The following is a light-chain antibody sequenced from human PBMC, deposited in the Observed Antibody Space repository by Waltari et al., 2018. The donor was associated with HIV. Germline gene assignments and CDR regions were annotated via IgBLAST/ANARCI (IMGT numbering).Light chain of an antibody. CDR2: DDD. CDR1: NIGSKS. CDR3: QVWDSSSDHSV. V-gene: IGLV3-21*02. Sequence: SYVLTQPPSVSVAPGQAARISCGGFNIGSKSVPWYQQKPGQAPLLVVYDDDDRPSGIPERFSGSNSENTAALTISRVEAGDEADYYCQVWDSSSDHSVFGTGTKVTVL. J-gene: IGLJ1*01.